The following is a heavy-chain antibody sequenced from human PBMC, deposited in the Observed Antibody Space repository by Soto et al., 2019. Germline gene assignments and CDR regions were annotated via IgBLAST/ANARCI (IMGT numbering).Heavy chain of an antibody. J-gene: IGHJ6*02. CDR2: INHSGST. Sequence: SETLSLTCAVYGGSFSGYYWSWIRQPPGKGLEWIGEINHSGSTNYNPSLKSRVTISVDTSKNQFSLKLSSVTAADTAVYYCASSSNRNYYYGMDVWGQGTKVTVSS. V-gene: IGHV4-34*01. CDR3: ASSSNRNYYYGMDV. CDR1: GGSFSGYY.